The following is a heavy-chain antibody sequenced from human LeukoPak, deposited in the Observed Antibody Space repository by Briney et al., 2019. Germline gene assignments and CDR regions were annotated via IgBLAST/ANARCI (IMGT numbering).Heavy chain of an antibody. D-gene: IGHD6-19*01. CDR2: IYYSGST. CDR1: GYSISSGYC. Sequence: SETLSLTCTVSGYSISSGYCWGWIRQPPGKGLEWIGSIYYSGSTYYNPSLKSRVTISVDTSKNQFSLKLSSVTAADTAVYYCARQHYIAVASNWFDPWGQGTLVTVSS. V-gene: IGHV4-38-2*02. J-gene: IGHJ5*02. CDR3: ARQHYIAVASNWFDP.